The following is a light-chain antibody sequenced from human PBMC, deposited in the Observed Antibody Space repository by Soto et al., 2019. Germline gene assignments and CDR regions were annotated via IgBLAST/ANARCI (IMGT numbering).Light chain of an antibody. Sequence: EIVMTQSPATLSVSPGERATLSCRASQRVSSNLAWYQQKPGQAPRLLIYGASTRATGIPARFSGSGSETEFTLTISSLQSEDFAVYYCQQYNNWPPWTFGQGNKGEIK. J-gene: IGKJ1*01. V-gene: IGKV3-15*01. CDR1: QRVSSN. CDR2: GAS. CDR3: QQYNNWPPWT.